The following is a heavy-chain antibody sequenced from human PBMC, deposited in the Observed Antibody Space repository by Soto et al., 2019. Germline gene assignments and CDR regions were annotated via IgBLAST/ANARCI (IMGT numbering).Heavy chain of an antibody. CDR3: AKDPGHKLRYFDWLLNYFDY. D-gene: IGHD3-9*01. V-gene: IGHV3-30*18. J-gene: IGHJ4*02. Sequence: GGSLRLSCAASGFTFSSYGMHWVRQAPGKGLEWVAVISYDGSNKYYADSVKGRFTISRDNSKNTLYLQMNSLRAEDTAVYYCAKDPGHKLRYFDWLLNYFDYWGQGTLVTVSS. CDR1: GFTFSSYG. CDR2: ISYDGSNK.